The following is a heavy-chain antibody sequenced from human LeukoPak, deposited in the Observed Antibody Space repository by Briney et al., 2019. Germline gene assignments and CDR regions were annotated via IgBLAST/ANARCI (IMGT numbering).Heavy chain of an antibody. CDR1: GGSFSGYY. CDR2: INHSGST. V-gene: IGHV4-34*01. Sequence: SETLSLTCAVYGGSFSGYYWSWIREPPGEGLGWSWEINHSGSTNYNPSLKSRVTLSVDTSKNQFSLKLSSVTAAETAVYYCAREPGLLWFGETDYWGQGTLVTVSS. J-gene: IGHJ4*02. D-gene: IGHD3-10*01. CDR3: AREPGLLWFGETDY.